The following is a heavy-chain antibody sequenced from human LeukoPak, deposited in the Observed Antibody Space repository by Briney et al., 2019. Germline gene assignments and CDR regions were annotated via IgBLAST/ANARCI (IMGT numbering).Heavy chain of an antibody. CDR1: GFTVSNNY. V-gene: IGHV3-66*04. CDR2: IYSGGST. J-gene: IGHJ4*02. CDR3: ARHRYSYGLFDY. Sequence: HPGGSLRLSCAASGFTVSNNYMSWVRQAPGKGLEWVSVIYSGGSTYYADSVRGRFTISRDNSKNTLYLQMNSLRAEDTAVYYCARHRYSYGLFDYWGQGTLVTVSS. D-gene: IGHD5-18*01.